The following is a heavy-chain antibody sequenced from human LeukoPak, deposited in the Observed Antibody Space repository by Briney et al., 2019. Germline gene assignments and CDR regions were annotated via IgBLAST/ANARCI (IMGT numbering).Heavy chain of an antibody. Sequence: PGGSLRLSCAASGFTFSSYAMSWVRQAPGKGLEWVSAISGSGGSTYYADSVKGRFTISRDNSKNTLYLQMNSLRAEDTAVYYCAKDGAWFGESDPYYFDYWGQGTLVTVSS. J-gene: IGHJ4*02. CDR2: ISGSGGST. CDR3: AKDGAWFGESDPYYFDY. CDR1: GFTFSSYA. D-gene: IGHD3-10*01. V-gene: IGHV3-23*01.